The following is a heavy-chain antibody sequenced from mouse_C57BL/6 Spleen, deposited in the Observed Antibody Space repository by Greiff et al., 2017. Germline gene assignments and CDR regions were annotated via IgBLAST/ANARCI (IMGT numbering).Heavy chain of an antibody. J-gene: IGHJ3*01. CDR3: VGAGHYYGSSPWFAY. D-gene: IGHD1-1*01. CDR1: GFTFNTYA. CDR2: IRSKSSNYAT. Sequence: EVMLVESGGGLVQPKGSLKLSCAASGFTFNTYAMHWVRQAPGKGLEWVARIRSKSSNYATYYADAVKDRFTISRDDSQSRLYLQMNNLKTEDTAMYYCVGAGHYYGSSPWFAYWGQGTLVTVSA. V-gene: IGHV10-3*01.